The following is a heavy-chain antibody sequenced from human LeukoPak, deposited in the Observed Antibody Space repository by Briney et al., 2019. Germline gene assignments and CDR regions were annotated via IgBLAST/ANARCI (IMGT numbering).Heavy chain of an antibody. D-gene: IGHD3-9*01. CDR3: ARVITILRGAFDI. V-gene: IGHV4-59*08. J-gene: IGHJ3*02. CDR1: GGSVSDYY. CDR2: IYYTGST. Sequence: SETLSLTCTISGGSVSDYYWSWIRQSPGKGLEWIGYIYYTGSTTYYNPSLKSRVTISVDTSKNQFSLKLSSVTAADTAVYYCARVITILRGAFDIWGQGTMVTVSS.